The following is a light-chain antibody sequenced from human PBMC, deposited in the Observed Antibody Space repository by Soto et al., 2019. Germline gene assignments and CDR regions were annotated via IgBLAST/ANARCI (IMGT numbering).Light chain of an antibody. Sequence: EIVMTQSPATLSVSPGERATLSCRASQSVSSNLAWYQQKPGQAPRLLIYGASTRATGIPARFSGSGSGTEFTLTISSLQSEDFAVYYCQQHNNWPRTFGQGTKVEI. CDR2: GAS. V-gene: IGKV3-15*01. CDR3: QQHNNWPRT. CDR1: QSVSSN. J-gene: IGKJ1*01.